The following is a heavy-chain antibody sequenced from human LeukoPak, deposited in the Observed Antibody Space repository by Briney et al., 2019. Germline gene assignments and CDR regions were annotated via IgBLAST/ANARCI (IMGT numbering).Heavy chain of an antibody. CDR3: ARGRGPPIAAAGQGGSYPFDY. Sequence: PGRSLRLSCAASGFTFSSYGMHWVRQAPGKGLEWVAVIWYDGSNKYYADSVKGRFTISRDNSKNTLYLQMNSLRAEDTAVYYCARGRGPPIAAAGQGGSYPFDYWGQGTLVTVSS. CDR2: IWYDGSNK. D-gene: IGHD6-13*01. CDR1: GFTFSSYG. J-gene: IGHJ4*02. V-gene: IGHV3-33*01.